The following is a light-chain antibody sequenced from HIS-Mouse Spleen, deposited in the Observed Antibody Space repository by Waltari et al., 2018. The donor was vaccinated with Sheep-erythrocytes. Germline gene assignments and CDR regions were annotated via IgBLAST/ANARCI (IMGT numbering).Light chain of an antibody. CDR1: SSDVGGYNY. Sequence: QSALTQPASVSGSPGQSITIPCTGTSSDVGGYNYVSWYQQHPGKAPKLMIYDVSNRPSGVSNRYPCSKSGTTASLTISGLQAEDEADYYCSSYTSSSTWVFGGGTKLTVL. V-gene: IGLV2-14*03. CDR3: SSYTSSSTWV. J-gene: IGLJ3*02. CDR2: DVS.